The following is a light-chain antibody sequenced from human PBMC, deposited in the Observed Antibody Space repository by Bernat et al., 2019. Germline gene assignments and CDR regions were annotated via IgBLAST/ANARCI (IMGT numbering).Light chain of an antibody. CDR3: ASWDDSLNGWV. CDR2: ATN. CDR1: SSDVGSNS. J-gene: IGLJ3*02. V-gene: IGLV1-44*01. Sequence: QSVLTQPPSASGTPGQRVTISCSGSSSDVGSNSVTWYQQFPGTAPKVLMYATNQRPSGVPDRFSGSKSGTSASLAISGRQSDDEANYYCASWDDSLNGWVFGGGTRLTVL.